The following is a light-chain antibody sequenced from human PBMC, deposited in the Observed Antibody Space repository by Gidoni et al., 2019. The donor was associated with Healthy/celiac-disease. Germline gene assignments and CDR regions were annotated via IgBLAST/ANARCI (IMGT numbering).Light chain of an antibody. J-gene: IGKJ4*01. CDR2: DAS. V-gene: IGKV1-33*01. CDR1: QDISNY. CDR3: QQYDNRLLT. Sequence: IQMTQSPSSLSASVGDRVTITCQASQDISNYLTWYQQKPGKAPKLLIYDASNLETGIPSRFSGSGSGTDFTFTISSLQPEDIATYYCQQYDNRLLTFXGXTKVEIK.